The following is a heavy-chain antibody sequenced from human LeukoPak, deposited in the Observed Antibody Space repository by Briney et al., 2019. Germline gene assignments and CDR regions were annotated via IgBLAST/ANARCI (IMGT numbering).Heavy chain of an antibody. CDR3: ARRTYYYDSSGYAVEESAAAFDI. Sequence: SETLSLTCAVYGGSFSGYYWSWIRQPPGKGLEWIGEINHSGSTNYNPSLKSRVTISVDTSKNQFSLKLSSVTAADTAVYYCARRTYYYDSSGYAVEESAAAFDIWGQGTMVTVSS. V-gene: IGHV4-34*01. J-gene: IGHJ3*02. D-gene: IGHD3-22*01. CDR1: GGSFSGYY. CDR2: INHSGST.